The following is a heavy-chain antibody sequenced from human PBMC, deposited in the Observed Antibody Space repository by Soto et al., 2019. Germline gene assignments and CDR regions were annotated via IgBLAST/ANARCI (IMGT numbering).Heavy chain of an antibody. J-gene: IGHJ6*02. CDR3: AKDTSKYSNNWPSYYSLDV. V-gene: IGHV3-30*02. CDR1: GFSFSNFG. D-gene: IGHD1-1*01. CDR2: IPLDGIIK. Sequence: GGSLSLSCAASGFSFSNFGMHWVRQAPGKGLEWVAFIPLDGIIKYYIESVKGRFIISRDNSKNTVSLQMNSLKAEDTAIYYCAKDTSKYSNNWPSYYSLDVWGQGTTVTVSS.